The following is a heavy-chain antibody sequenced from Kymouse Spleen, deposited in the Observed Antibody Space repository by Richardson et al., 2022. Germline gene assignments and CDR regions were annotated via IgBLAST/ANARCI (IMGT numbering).Heavy chain of an antibody. V-gene: IGHV4-34*01. CDR2: INHSGST. D-gene: IGHD3-9*01. CDR1: GGSFSGYY. CDR3: ARLRYFVV. Sequence: QVQLQQWGAGLLKPSETLSLTCAVYGGSFSGYYWSWIRQPPGKGLEWIGEINHSGSTNYNPSLKSRVTISVDTSKNQFSLKLSSVTAADTAVYYCARLRYFVVWGQGTTVTVSS. J-gene: IGHJ6*02.